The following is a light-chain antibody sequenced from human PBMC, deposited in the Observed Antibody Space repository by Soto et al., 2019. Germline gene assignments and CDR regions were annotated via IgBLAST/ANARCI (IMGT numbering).Light chain of an antibody. CDR1: QSVSSKY. CDR2: GTS. Sequence: DIVLTQSPGTLSLSPGERATLSCRASQSVSSKYLAWYQQKPGQAPRVLIYGTSIRASGVPERFSGGGSETDFTLTITRLEPEDFAVYYCQQYGSSLFTFGPGTKVDFK. CDR3: QQYGSSLFT. V-gene: IGKV3-20*01. J-gene: IGKJ3*01.